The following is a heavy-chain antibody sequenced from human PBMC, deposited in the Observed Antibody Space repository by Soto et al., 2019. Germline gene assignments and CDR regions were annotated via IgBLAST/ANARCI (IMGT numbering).Heavy chain of an antibody. V-gene: IGHV3-23*01. J-gene: IGHJ6*02. CDR2: ISGSGGST. CDR3: ARTYCSGGSCYPSTGGMDV. CDR1: GFTFSGYA. D-gene: IGHD2-15*01. Sequence: PGGSLRLSCAASGFTFSGYAMSWVRQAPGKXLEWVSAISGSGGSTYYADSVKGRFTISRDNSKNTLYLQMNSLRAEDTAVYYCARTYCSGGSCYPSTGGMDVWGQGTMVTVSS.